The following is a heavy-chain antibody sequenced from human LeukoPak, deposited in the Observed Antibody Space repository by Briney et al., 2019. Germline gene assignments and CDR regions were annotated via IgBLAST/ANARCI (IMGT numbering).Heavy chain of an antibody. D-gene: IGHD3-10*01. CDR3: ARGLSQFGELSDASSY. J-gene: IGHJ4*02. CDR2: ISAYNGNT. CDR1: GYTFTNYG. V-gene: IGHV1-18*01. Sequence: ASVKVSCKASGYTFTNYGISWVRQAPGQGPEWMGWISAYNGNTNYAQKLQGRVTMTRDTSTSTAYMELRSLRSDDTAVYYCARGLSQFGELSDASSYWGQGTLVTVSS.